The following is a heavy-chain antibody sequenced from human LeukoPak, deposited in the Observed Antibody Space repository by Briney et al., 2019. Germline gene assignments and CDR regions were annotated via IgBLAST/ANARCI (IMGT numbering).Heavy chain of an antibody. V-gene: IGHV4-4*07. CDR3: ARDLPLYDSSGYYSGSLDY. D-gene: IGHD3-22*01. Sequence: SETLSLTCTVSGGSISSYYWSWIRQPAGKGLEWIGRIYTSGSTNYNPSLKSRVTMSVDTSKNQFSLKLSSVTAADTAVYYCARDLPLYDSSGYYSGSLDYWGQGTLATVSS. CDR2: IYTSGST. J-gene: IGHJ4*02. CDR1: GGSISSYY.